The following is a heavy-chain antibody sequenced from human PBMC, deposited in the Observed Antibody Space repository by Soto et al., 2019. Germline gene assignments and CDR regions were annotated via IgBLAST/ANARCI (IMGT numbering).Heavy chain of an antibody. CDR2: IYYSGST. Sequence: PSETLSLTCTVSVGSISSYYWSWIRQPPGKGLEWIGYIYYSGSTNYNPSLKSRVTISVDTSKNQLSLKLSSVTAADTAVYYCAYRYGNYFDSLGQGTLVTVSS. CDR1: VGSISSYY. V-gene: IGHV4-59*08. CDR3: AYRYGNYFDS. J-gene: IGHJ4*02. D-gene: IGHD1-1*01.